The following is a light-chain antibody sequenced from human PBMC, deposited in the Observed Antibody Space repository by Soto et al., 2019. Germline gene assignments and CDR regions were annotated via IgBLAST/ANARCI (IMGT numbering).Light chain of an antibody. V-gene: IGKV3-20*01. J-gene: IGKJ1*01. CDR2: GAS. CDR1: QSVSSSY. CDR3: QQYGSSPSIT. Sequence: EIVVTQSPGTLSLSPGERATLSCRASQSVSSSYLAWYQQKPGQAPRLLIYGASSRATGIPDRFSGSGSGTDFTLTISRLEPEDFAGYYCQQYGSSPSITFGQGTKVDI.